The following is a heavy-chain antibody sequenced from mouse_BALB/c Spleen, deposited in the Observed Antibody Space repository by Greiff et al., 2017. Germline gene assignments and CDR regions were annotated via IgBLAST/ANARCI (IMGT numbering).Heavy chain of an antibody. V-gene: IGHV1-80*01. D-gene: IGHD2-14*01. CDR2: IYPGDGDT. CDR1: GYAFSSYW. J-gene: IGHJ3*01. Sequence: QVQLQQSGAELVRPGSSVKISCKASGYAFSSYWMNWVKQRPGQGLEWIGQIYPGDGDTNYNGKFKGKATLTADKSSSTAYMQLSSLTSEDSAVYFCARGYRYGFAYWGQGTLVTVSA. CDR3: ARGYRYGFAY.